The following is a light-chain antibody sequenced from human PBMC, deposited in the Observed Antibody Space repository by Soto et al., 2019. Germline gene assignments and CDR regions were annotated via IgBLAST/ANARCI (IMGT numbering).Light chain of an antibody. CDR2: DVS. CDR1: RSDFGAYDY. CDR3: CSYAGSDV. Sequence: QSALTQPASVSGSPGQSITIACTGSRSDFGAYDYVSWYQQHPGKAPKLMIYDVSERPSGVPDRFSGSKSGNTASLTISGLQAEDEADYYCCSYAGSDVFGTGTKLTVL. J-gene: IGLJ1*01. V-gene: IGLV2-11*01.